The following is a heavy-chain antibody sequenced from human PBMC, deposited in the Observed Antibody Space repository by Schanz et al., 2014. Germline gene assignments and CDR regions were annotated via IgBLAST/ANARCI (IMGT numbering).Heavy chain of an antibody. D-gene: IGHD5-12*01. CDR2: ISRDGTTS. Sequence: VQLVESGGGLVQPGGSLRLSCAASGFIFNDYYMNWIRQAPGKGLEWLSYISRDGTTSYYADSVKGRFTISRDNAKNSVYLQMHSLRAEDTAVYFCARDGGRDGYNLAFDVWGQGTLVTVSS. CDR1: GFIFNDYY. J-gene: IGHJ3*01. V-gene: IGHV3-11*01. CDR3: ARDGGRDGYNLAFDV.